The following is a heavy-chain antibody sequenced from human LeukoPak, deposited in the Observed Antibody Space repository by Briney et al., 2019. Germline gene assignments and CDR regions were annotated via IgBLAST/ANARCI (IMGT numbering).Heavy chain of an antibody. CDR3: ARGLGYCSSTRCSPGYYMDV. J-gene: IGHJ6*03. V-gene: IGHV3-21*01. CDR1: GFTFSDFG. Sequence: AGSLRLSCAASGFTFSDFGMNWVRQAPGKGLEWVARVSSSGAYISYADSVKGRFTISRDNAKNSLYLQMNSLGADDTAVYFCARGLGYCSSTRCSPGYYMDVWGKGTTVTVSS. CDR2: VSSSGAYI. D-gene: IGHD2-2*01.